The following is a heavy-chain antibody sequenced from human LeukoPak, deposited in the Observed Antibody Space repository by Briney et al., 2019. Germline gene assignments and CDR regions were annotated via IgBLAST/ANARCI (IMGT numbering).Heavy chain of an antibody. CDR2: IYYSGST. Sequence: SETLSLTCTVSGGSISSSSYYWGWIRQPPGKGLEWIGYIYYSGSTNYNPSLKSRVTISVDTSKNQFSLKLSSVTAADTAVYYCARDEGMATIARGFDYWGQGTLVTVSS. J-gene: IGHJ4*02. CDR3: ARDEGMATIARGFDY. D-gene: IGHD5-24*01. CDR1: GGSISSSSYY. V-gene: IGHV4-61*05.